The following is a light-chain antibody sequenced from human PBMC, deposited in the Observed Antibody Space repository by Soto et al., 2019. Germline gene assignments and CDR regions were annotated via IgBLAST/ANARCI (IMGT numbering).Light chain of an antibody. CDR1: RSDVGGYNY. J-gene: IGLJ2*01. CDR2: EVT. Sequence: QSALTQPASVSGSPGQSITISCTGTRSDVGGYNYVSWYQHHPGKAPKLLIYEVTKRPAEVSNRFSGSKSGITASLTISGLQSEEGGDCYCRSYTRGSTVVFGGGTKLTVL. V-gene: IGLV2-14*01. CDR3: RSYTRGSTVV.